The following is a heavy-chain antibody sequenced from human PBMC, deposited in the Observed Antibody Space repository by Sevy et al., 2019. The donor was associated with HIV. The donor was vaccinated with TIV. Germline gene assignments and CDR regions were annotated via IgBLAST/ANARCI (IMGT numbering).Heavy chain of an antibody. CDR1: GFSFSSYA. V-gene: IGHV3-23*01. D-gene: IGHD4-17*01. J-gene: IGHJ3*02. Sequence: GGSLRLSCAASGFSFSSYAMSWVRQAPGKGLEWVSAISGSGGSTYYADSVKGRFTISRDNSKNTLYLQMNSLRAEDTAVYYCAKDYGDFPDAFDIWGQGTMVTVSS. CDR2: ISGSGGST. CDR3: AKDYGDFPDAFDI.